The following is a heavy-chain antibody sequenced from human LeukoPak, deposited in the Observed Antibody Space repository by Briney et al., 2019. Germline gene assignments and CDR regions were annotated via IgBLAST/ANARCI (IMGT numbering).Heavy chain of an antibody. CDR2: ITGSGGST. D-gene: IGHD4-11*01. V-gene: IGHV3-23*01. J-gene: IGHJ4*02. Sequence: GGSLRLSCAASGFTFSSSGMGWVRQAPGKGLECVSPITGSGGSTSYTDSVKGRFTISRDNSKNTLYLQMNSLRAGDTAVYYWARGRNTGRQFYFDYWGQGTLVTVAS. CDR1: GFTFSSSG. CDR3: ARGRNTGRQFYFDY.